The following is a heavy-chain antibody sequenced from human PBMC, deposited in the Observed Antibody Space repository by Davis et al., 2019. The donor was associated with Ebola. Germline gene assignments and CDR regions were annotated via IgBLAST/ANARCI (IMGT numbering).Heavy chain of an antibody. V-gene: IGHV1-8*01. CDR3: ARGPKASEYYDSSGYYWFDP. D-gene: IGHD3-22*01. Sequence: AASVKVSCKASGYTFTSYDINWVRQATGQGLEWMGWMNPNSGNTGYAQKFQGRVTMTRNTSISTAYMELSSLRSEDTAVYYCARGPKASEYYDSSGYYWFDPWGQGTLVTVSS. CDR1: GYTFTSYD. CDR2: MNPNSGNT. J-gene: IGHJ5*02.